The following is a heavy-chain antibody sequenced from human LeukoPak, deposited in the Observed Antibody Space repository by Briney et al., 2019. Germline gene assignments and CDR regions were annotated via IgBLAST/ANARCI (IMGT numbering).Heavy chain of an antibody. CDR3: ARAIAAAESY. Sequence: PGGSLRLSCAASGSTLSNYWISWVRQAPGKGLEWVANIKQDGSEKYYVDSVKGRFTISRDNAKNSVYLQMNSLRAEDTAVYYCARAIAAAESYWGQGTLVTVSS. CDR1: GSTLSNYW. D-gene: IGHD6-13*01. J-gene: IGHJ4*02. V-gene: IGHV3-7*01. CDR2: IKQDGSEK.